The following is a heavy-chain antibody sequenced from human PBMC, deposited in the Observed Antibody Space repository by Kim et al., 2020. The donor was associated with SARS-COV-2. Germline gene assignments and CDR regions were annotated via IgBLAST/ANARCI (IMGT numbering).Heavy chain of an antibody. J-gene: IGHJ4*02. CDR3: ARSRGWERSPFDY. V-gene: IGHV3-30*01. D-gene: IGHD1-26*01. Sequence: YADSVKGRFTISRGNSKNTIYLQMNSLRVEDMAVYYCARSRGWERSPFDYWGRGTLVTVSS.